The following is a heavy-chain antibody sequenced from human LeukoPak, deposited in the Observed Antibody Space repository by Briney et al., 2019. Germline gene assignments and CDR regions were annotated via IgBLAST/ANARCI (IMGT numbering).Heavy chain of an antibody. J-gene: IGHJ1*01. V-gene: IGHV4-34*01. D-gene: IGHD3-22*01. CDR1: NGPFSGYY. Sequence: SETLSLTCAVYNGPFSGYYWSWIRQSPGKGLEWLGEVDHGGSSNYNPSLKSRVTISVDTSKNQFSLKLTSVTAADTAVYYCARGSNYYDSSGYYGARPDYFQHWGRAPWSPSPQ. CDR2: VDHGGSS. CDR3: ARGSNYYDSSGYYGARPDYFQH.